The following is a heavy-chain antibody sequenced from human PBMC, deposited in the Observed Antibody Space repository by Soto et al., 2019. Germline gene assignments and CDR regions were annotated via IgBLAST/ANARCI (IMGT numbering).Heavy chain of an antibody. D-gene: IGHD1-26*01. J-gene: IGHJ6*02. V-gene: IGHV4-4*07. CDR1: GGSISSYY. CDR3: AREESSGSRYYYGMDV. Sequence: PSETLSLTCTVSGGSISSYYWSWIRQPAGKGLEGIGRIYTSGSTNYNPSLKSRVTMSVDTSKNQFSLKLSSVTAADTAVYYCAREESSGSRYYYGMDVWGQGTTVTVSS. CDR2: IYTSGST.